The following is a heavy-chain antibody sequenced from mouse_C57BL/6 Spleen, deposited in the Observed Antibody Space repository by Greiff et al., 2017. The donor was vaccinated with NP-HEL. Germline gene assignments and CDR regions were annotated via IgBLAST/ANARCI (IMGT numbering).Heavy chain of an antibody. D-gene: IGHD2-3*01. J-gene: IGHJ2*01. Sequence: QVQLQQSGAELVKPGASVKISCKASGYAFSSYWMNWVKQRPGKGLEWIGQIYPGDGDTNYNGKFKGKATLTADKSSSTAYMQLSSLTSEDSAVYFCAREDGRGPVVDYGGQGTTLTVSS. CDR3: AREDGRGPVVDY. V-gene: IGHV1-80*01. CDR2: IYPGDGDT. CDR1: GYAFSSYW.